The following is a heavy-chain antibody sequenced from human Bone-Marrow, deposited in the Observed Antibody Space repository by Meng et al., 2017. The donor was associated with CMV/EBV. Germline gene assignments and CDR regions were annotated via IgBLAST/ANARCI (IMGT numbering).Heavy chain of an antibody. J-gene: IGHJ4*02. Sequence: ASVKVSCKASEYTFTSYGINWLRQAPGQGLEWMGWISPYNGDTNYAPSLQARVTLTADTSTSTAYMDLRSLRSDDTAVYYCATGPTHENFDFWGQGTLVTASS. CDR2: ISPYNGDT. CDR3: ATGPTHENFDF. D-gene: IGHD2/OR15-2a*01. CDR1: EYTFTSYG. V-gene: IGHV1-18*01.